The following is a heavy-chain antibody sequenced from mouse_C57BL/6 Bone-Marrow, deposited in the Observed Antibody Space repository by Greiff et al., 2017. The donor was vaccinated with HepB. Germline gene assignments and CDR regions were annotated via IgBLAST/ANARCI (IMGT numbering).Heavy chain of an antibody. V-gene: IGHV8-8*01. Sequence: VKLMESGPGILQPSQTLSLTCSFSGFSLSTFGMGLVWLRQPSGKGLDWLAHIWWDDCKYYKPALKSGLTISKDTSKNQVFLKIANVDTADTATYYCARLVKTRYYYAMDYWGQGTSVTVSS. D-gene: IGHD2-2*01. J-gene: IGHJ4*01. CDR1: GFSLSTFGMG. CDR2: IWWDDCK. CDR3: ARLVKTRYYYAMDY.